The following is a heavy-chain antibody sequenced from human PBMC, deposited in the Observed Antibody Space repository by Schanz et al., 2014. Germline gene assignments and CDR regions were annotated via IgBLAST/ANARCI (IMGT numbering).Heavy chain of an antibody. V-gene: IGHV4-39*01. Sequence: QLQLQESGPGLVKPSETLSLTCTVSGGSISSSSYYWGWIRQPPGKGLEWFGSIYYSGSPYYNPSCKCGFTTSMDTSKTPFPLKLSSVTAADTAVYYCARHSGYYYYYGMDVWGQGTTVTVSS. CDR2: IYYSGSP. CDR1: GGSISSSSYY. CDR3: ARHSGYYYYYGMDV. J-gene: IGHJ6*02.